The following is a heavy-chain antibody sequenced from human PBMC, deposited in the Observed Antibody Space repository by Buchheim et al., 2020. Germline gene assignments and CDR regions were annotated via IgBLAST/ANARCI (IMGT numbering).Heavy chain of an antibody. Sequence: QVQLVESGGGLVKPGGSLRLSCAASGFTFSDYYMSWIRQAPGKGLEWVAVISYDGSNKYYADSVKGRFTISRDNSNKKLYLQMNSLRAEETAVYYCARDDSVDTAMARGGFDYWGQGTL. CDR2: ISYDGSNK. J-gene: IGHJ4*02. D-gene: IGHD5-18*01. CDR1: GFTFSDYY. V-gene: IGHV3-30-3*01. CDR3: ARDDSVDTAMARGGFDY.